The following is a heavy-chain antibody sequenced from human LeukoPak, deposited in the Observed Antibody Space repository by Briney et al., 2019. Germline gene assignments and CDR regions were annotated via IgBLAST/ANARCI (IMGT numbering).Heavy chain of an antibody. CDR2: ISSSSSYI. CDR1: GFTFSNYN. D-gene: IGHD6-19*01. V-gene: IGHV3-21*01. CDR3: ARELAVVPFDY. Sequence: GGSLRLSCAASGFTFSNYNMNWVRQAPGKGLEWVSSISSSSSYITYADSVKGRFTISRDNAKNSLYLQMNSLRAEDTAVYYCARELAVVPFDYWGQGTLVTVSS. J-gene: IGHJ4*02.